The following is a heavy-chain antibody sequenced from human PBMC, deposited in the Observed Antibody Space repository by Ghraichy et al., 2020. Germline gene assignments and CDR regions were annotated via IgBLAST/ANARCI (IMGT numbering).Heavy chain of an antibody. CDR1: GFIFSDYD. V-gene: IGHV3-11*06. CDR3: ARDMYGPKPVDS. CDR2: IGSRSPYI. D-gene: IGHD3-10*02. Sequence: GGSLRLSCAASGFIFSDYDMSWIRQAPGKGLEWVSYIGSRSPYINYGDSVKGRFTISRDNAKNSLYLQMNNLRTEDTAVYYCARDMYGPKPVDSWGQGTMVIGSS. J-gene: IGHJ3*02.